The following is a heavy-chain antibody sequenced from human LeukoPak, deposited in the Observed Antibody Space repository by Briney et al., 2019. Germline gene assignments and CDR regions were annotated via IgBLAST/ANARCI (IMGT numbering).Heavy chain of an antibody. CDR1: GYTFTGYY. J-gene: IGHJ4*02. CDR2: INPNSGGT. D-gene: IGHD3-22*01. CDR3: ARDLEYYYDSSGYYYSD. V-gene: IGHV1-2*02. Sequence: ASVKVSCKASGYTFTGYYMHWVRQAPGQGLEWMGWINPNSGGTNYAQKFQGRVTMTRDTSISTAYMELSRLRSDDTAVHYCARDLEYYYDSSGYYYSDWGQGTLVTVSS.